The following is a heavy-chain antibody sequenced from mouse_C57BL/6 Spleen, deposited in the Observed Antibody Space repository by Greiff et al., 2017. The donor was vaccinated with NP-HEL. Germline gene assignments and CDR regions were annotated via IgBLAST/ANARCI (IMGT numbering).Heavy chain of an antibody. V-gene: IGHV1-69*01. CDR2: IDDSDSYT. CDR3: GRKAFDY. Sequence: VQLLQPGADLVKPGASVKLSCTASGYTFSSYSMPWVKQTPGQGLEWIGKIDDSDSYTNYNQKFKGKSTLTVDKSAITAYMQLSSLTSEDSAVYCGGRKAFDYWGQVTTLTVSS. CDR1: GYTFSSYS. J-gene: IGHJ2*01.